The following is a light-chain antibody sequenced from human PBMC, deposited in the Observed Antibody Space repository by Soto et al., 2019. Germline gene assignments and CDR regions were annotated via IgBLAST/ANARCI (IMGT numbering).Light chain of an antibody. CDR1: QNVNTNY. Sequence: EIVLTQSPGTLSLSPGERATLSCRASQNVNTNYLAWYQQKPGQAPRLLLYGASRRATDIPDRFSGSGSGTDFTLTISRLEPEDSAVYSCQQYGSAPLTFGGGTKVEIK. CDR2: GAS. CDR3: QQYGSAPLT. V-gene: IGKV3-20*01. J-gene: IGKJ4*01.